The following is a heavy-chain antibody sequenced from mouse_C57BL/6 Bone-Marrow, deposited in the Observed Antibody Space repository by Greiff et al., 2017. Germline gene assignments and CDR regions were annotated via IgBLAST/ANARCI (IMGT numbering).Heavy chain of an antibody. CDR3: AIRGGNYVGFAY. Sequence: QVQLQQPGAELVKPGASVKMSCKASGYTFTSYWITWVKQRPGQGLEWIGDIYPGSGSTNYNEKFKSKATLTVDTSSSTAYMQLSSLTSEDSAVYYCAIRGGNYVGFAYWGQGTLVTVSA. CDR1: GYTFTSYW. D-gene: IGHD2-1*01. CDR2: IYPGSGST. V-gene: IGHV1-55*01. J-gene: IGHJ3*01.